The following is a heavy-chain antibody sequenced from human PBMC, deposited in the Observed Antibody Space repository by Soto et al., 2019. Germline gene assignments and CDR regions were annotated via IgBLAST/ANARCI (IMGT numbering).Heavy chain of an antibody. CDR2: ISAYNGNT. Sequence: QVQLVQSGAEVKKPGASVKVSCKASGYTFTSYFISWGRQAPEQGLEWMGWISAYNGNTSYEQKLQGRVTMTTNTPTSTASTELRSPRSGDTSVYYCARDLPPSNYWGQGTLVTVSS. CDR3: ARDLPPSNY. CDR1: GYTFTSYF. J-gene: IGHJ4*02. V-gene: IGHV1-18*01.